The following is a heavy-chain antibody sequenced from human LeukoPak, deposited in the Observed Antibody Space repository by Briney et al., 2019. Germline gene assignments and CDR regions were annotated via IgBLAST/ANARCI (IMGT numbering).Heavy chain of an antibody. CDR1: GGSFSGYY. CDR2: INHSGST. Sequence: SETLSLTCAVYGGSFSGYYWSWIRQPPGKGLERIGEINHSGSTNYNPSLKSRVTISVDTSKNQFSLKLSSVTAADTAVYYCARVKVVVVAATPGFDYWGQETLVTVSS. J-gene: IGHJ4*02. V-gene: IGHV4-34*01. D-gene: IGHD2-15*01. CDR3: ARVKVVVVAATPGFDY.